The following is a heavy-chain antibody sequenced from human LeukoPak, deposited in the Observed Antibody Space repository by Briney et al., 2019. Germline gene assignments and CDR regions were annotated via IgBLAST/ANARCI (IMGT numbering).Heavy chain of an antibody. Sequence: GGSLRLSCAASGFTFGSYGMHWVRQAPGKGLEWVAFIRYDGSNKYYADSVKGRFTISRDNSKNTLYLQMNSLRAEDTAVYHCAKDAPYYDFWSGTGFDYWGQGTLVTVSS. V-gene: IGHV3-30*02. CDR1: GFTFGSYG. J-gene: IGHJ4*02. D-gene: IGHD3-3*01. CDR3: AKDAPYYDFWSGTGFDY. CDR2: IRYDGSNK.